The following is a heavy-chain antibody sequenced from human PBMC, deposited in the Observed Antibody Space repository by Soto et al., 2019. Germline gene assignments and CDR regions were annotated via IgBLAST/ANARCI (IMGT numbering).Heavy chain of an antibody. CDR2: ISYDGSNK. Sequence: VAVISYDGSNKYYADSVKGRFTISRDNSKNTLYLQMNSLRAEDTAVYYCARRTPYCSGGSCYHETDAFDIWGQGTMVTVSS. CDR3: ARRTPYCSGGSCYHETDAFDI. J-gene: IGHJ3*02. V-gene: IGHV3-30-3*01. D-gene: IGHD2-15*01.